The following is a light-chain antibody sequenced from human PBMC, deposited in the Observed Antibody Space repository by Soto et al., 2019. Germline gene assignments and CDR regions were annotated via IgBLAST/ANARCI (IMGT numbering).Light chain of an antibody. CDR3: QQSYSTPQYT. CDR1: QSISSY. Sequence: SQLTQSPSSLSASVGDRVTITCRASQSISSYLNWYQQKPGKAPKLLIYAASSLQSGVPSRFSGSGSGTDFTLTISSLQPEEFATYYCQQSYSTPQYTFGQGTNVDIK. V-gene: IGKV1-39*01. J-gene: IGKJ2*01. CDR2: AAS.